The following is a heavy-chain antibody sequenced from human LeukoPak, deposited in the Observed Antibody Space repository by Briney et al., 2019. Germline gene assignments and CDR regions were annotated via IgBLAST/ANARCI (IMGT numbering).Heavy chain of an antibody. V-gene: IGHV3-48*02. CDR2: ISSSSSTI. Sequence: GGSLRLSCAASRFTFSSFAMNWVRQAPGKGLEWVSYISSSSSTIYYADSVKGRFTISRDNAKNSLFVQMNSLRDEDTAVYYCAASPYCIGAVCPPPWGQGTLVTVSS. CDR3: AASPYCIGAVCPPP. J-gene: IGHJ5*02. D-gene: IGHD2-8*02. CDR1: RFTFSSFA.